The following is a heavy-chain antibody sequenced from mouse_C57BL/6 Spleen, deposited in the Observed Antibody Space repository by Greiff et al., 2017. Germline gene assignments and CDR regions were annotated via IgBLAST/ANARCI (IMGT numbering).Heavy chain of an antibody. J-gene: IGHJ4*01. CDR2: FHPYNDDT. V-gene: IGHV1-47*01. CDR1: GYTFTTYP. CDR3: ARRTTVVATGYYAMDY. D-gene: IGHD1-1*01. Sequence: VQLVESGAELVKPGASVKMSCKASGYTFTTYPIEWMKQNHGKSLELIGNFHPYNDDTKYNEKFKGKATLTVEKSSSTVYLELSRLTSDDSAVYYCARRTTVVATGYYAMDYWGQGTSVTVSS.